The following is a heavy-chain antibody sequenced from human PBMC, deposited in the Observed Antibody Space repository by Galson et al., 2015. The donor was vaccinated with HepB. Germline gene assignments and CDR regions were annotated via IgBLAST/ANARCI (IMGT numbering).Heavy chain of an antibody. CDR1: GFTFSDHA. J-gene: IGHJ4*02. CDR3: AKDGGSGLRYLEWVVSGNYFDH. V-gene: IGHV3-30*04. D-gene: IGHD3-3*01. Sequence: SLRLSCAASGFTFSDHAMHWVRQAPGKGLEWVAVVSFGGNNIYYADSVKGRFTVSREYSKNMLYLQMNSPRLEDTAIYYCAKDGGSGLRYLEWVVSGNYFDHWGQGSLVTVSS. CDR2: VSFGGNNI.